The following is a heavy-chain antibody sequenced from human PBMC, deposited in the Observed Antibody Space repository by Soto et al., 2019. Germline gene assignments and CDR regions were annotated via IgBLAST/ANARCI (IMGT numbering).Heavy chain of an antibody. CDR2: IKSKTAGGTT. V-gene: IGHV3-15*01. CDR1: GFTFINAW. Sequence: GGSLRLSCAASGFTFINAWMSWVRQAPGKGLEWVGRIKSKTAGGTTDYTAPVKGRFTISRDDSKNTLYLQMNSLKTEDIAVYYCTRDGTITFGGVLVPNWFDPWGQGTLVTVSS. J-gene: IGHJ5*02. CDR3: TRDGTITFGGVLVPNWFDP. D-gene: IGHD3-16*02.